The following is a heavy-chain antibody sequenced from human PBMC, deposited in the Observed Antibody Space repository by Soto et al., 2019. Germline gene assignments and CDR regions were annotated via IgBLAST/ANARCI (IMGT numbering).Heavy chain of an antibody. CDR2: IYPSDSDT. J-gene: IGHJ4*02. CDR3: RRGGVSTRNFDY. Sequence: GESLKISCKGSGYNFAGYWIAWVRQMPGKGLELMGIIYPSDSDTRYRPSFQGQVTISADKSISAAYLQWSSLRASDTARYYCRRGGVSTRNFDYWGQGTPVTVSS. CDR1: GYNFAGYW. V-gene: IGHV5-51*01. D-gene: IGHD3-3*01.